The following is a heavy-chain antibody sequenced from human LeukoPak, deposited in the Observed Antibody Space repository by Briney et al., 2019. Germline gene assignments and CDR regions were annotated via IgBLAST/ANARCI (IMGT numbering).Heavy chain of an antibody. CDR2: IYYSGST. CDR1: GGSISSGDYY. CDR3: ARDRAGWGTGAFDI. D-gene: IGHD3-16*01. V-gene: IGHV4-30-4*01. J-gene: IGHJ3*02. Sequence: SQTLSLTCTVSGGSISSGDYYWSWIRQPPGKGLEWIGYIYYSGSTYYNPSLKSRVTISVDTSKNQFSLKLSSVTAADTAVYYCARDRAGWGTGAFDIWGQGTMVTVSS.